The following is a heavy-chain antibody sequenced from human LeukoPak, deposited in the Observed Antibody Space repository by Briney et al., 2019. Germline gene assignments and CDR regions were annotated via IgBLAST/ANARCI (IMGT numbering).Heavy chain of an antibody. J-gene: IGHJ6*02. CDR3: ARDPLGSLLVVTGNYYYGMDV. Sequence: PGGSLRLSCAASGFTFSSYAMHWVRRAPGKGLEWVAVISDDGSNKYYADSVKGRFTISRDNSKNTLYLQMNSLRAEDTAVYYCARDPLGSLLVVTGNYYYGMDVWGQGTTVTVSS. CDR1: GFTFSSYA. CDR2: ISDDGSNK. V-gene: IGHV3-30-3*01. D-gene: IGHD2-21*02.